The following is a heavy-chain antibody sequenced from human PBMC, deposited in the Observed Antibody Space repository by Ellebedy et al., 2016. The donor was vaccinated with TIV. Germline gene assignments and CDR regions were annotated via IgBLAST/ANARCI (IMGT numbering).Heavy chain of an antibody. V-gene: IGHV3-30-3*01. CDR3: ARDRDGVFDY. Sequence: GESLKISCAASGFTFSDHPMHWVRQAPGKGLVWVALILYDGTNKFYADSVKGRFTVSRDNAKNTLYLQMNSLRAEDTAVYYCARDRDGVFDYWGQGTLVTVSS. CDR2: ILYDGTNK. J-gene: IGHJ4*02. D-gene: IGHD3-10*01. CDR1: GFTFSDHP.